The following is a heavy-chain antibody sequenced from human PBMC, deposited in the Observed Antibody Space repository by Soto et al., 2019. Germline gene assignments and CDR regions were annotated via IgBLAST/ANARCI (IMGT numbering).Heavy chain of an antibody. Sequence: GGSLRLSCAASGFTFSSYAMSWVRQAPGKGLEWVSVISGSGDSTYYADSVKGRFTISRDNSKNTLYLQMNSLRAEETTVYYWASRSSGWFFDYWGQETLVTVSS. V-gene: IGHV3-23*01. CDR1: GFTFSSYA. D-gene: IGHD6-19*01. J-gene: IGHJ4*02. CDR3: ASRSSGWFFDY. CDR2: ISGSGDST.